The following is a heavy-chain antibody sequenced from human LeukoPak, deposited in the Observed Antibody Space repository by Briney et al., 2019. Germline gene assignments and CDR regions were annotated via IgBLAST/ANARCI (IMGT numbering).Heavy chain of an antibody. J-gene: IGHJ3*02. D-gene: IGHD6-19*01. Sequence: GGSLRLSCAASKFTFSTYWMHWVRQAPGKGLVWVSRIISDGSTTTYADSVKGRFTISRDNAKNTLYLQMNSLRAEDTAVYYCAREDVDIAVAASGAFDIWGQGTMVTVSA. CDR2: IISDGSTT. CDR3: AREDVDIAVAASGAFDI. CDR1: KFTFSTYW. V-gene: IGHV3-74*03.